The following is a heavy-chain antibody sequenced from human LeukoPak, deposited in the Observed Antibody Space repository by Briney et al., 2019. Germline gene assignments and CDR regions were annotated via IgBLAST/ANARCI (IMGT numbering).Heavy chain of an antibody. J-gene: IGHJ4*02. D-gene: IGHD3-10*01. CDR3: ARGAYYYGSGVGDY. V-gene: IGHV1-8*01. CDR1: GYTFTSYD. Sequence: ASVKVSCKASGYTFTSYDINWVRQATGQGLEWMGWMNPNSGNTGYAQKFQGRVTMTRNTSISTAYMELSSLRSEDTAVYYSARGAYYYGSGVGDYWGQGTLVTVSS. CDR2: MNPNSGNT.